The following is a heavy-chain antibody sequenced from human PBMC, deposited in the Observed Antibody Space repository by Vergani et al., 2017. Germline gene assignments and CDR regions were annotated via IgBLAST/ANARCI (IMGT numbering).Heavy chain of an antibody. D-gene: IGHD6-19*01. CDR1: GGSLSGYY. CDR3: AKIAVAGTYYYDYMDV. Sequence: QVQLQQWGAGLLKPSETLSLTCAVYGGSLSGYYWSWIRQPPGKGLEWIGEINHSGSTNYNPSLKSRVTISVDTSKNQFSLKLSSVTAADTAVYYCAKIAVAGTYYYDYMDVWGKXP. CDR2: INHSGST. J-gene: IGHJ6*03. V-gene: IGHV4-34*01.